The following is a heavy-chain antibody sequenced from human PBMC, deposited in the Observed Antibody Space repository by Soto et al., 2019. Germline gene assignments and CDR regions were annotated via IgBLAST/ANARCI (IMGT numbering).Heavy chain of an antibody. Sequence: QVQVVQTGAAVTPPGASVRVSCKASGYAFAGHYVHWVRQAPGLGLEWMGWINAYSGDTDYAQKFQGRVTLTRDTSTSTAYMELSRLRSDDTTMYYCATGGASGVFFDYCGQRALVTVSS. D-gene: IGHD3-10*01. CDR2: INAYSGDT. CDR1: GYAFAGHY. CDR3: ATGGASGVFFDY. J-gene: IGHJ4*02. V-gene: IGHV1-2*02.